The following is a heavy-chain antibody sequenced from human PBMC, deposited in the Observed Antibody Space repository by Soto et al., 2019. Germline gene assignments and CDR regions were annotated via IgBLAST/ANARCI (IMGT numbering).Heavy chain of an antibody. CDR1: GFTFSSYW. CDR2: INGDGSIT. V-gene: IGHV3-74*03. CDR3: ARAETTKYDSSGYGY. Sequence: GGSLRLSCAASGFTFSSYWMHWVRQVPGKGLEWVARINGDGSITSHADSVTGRFTISRGNAKDTLDLQMRSLRAEDTGVYYCARAETTKYDSSGYGYWGQGVRVTVSS. J-gene: IGHJ1*01. D-gene: IGHD3-22*01.